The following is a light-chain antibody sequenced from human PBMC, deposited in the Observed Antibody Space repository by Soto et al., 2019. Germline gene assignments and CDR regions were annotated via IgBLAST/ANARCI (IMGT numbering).Light chain of an antibody. V-gene: IGKV3-15*01. Sequence: EVVRTQWPGTLSVSPGESGTRSCSASQNINSNLAWYQQKPGQAPRLLIYRASTMATGIPARFSGSGSGTEFTLTISSLQSEDFAVYHCQQYYNWWTFGQGTKWIS. CDR1: QNINSN. J-gene: IGKJ1*01. CDR3: QQYYNWWT. CDR2: RAS.